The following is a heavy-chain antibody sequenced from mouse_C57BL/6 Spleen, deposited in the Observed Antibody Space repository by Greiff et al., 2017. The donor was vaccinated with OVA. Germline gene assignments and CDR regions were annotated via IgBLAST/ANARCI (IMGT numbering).Heavy chain of an antibody. CDR1: GYTFTSYW. V-gene: IGHV1-55*01. Sequence: VQLQQPGAELVKPGASVKMSCKASGYTFTSYWITWVKQRPGQGLEWIGDIYPGSGSTNYNEKFKSKATLTVDTSSSTAYMQLSSLTSEDSAVYYCAREGIYYGNYGAYWGQGTLVTVSA. CDR2: IYPGSGST. CDR3: AREGIYYGNYGAY. D-gene: IGHD2-1*01. J-gene: IGHJ3*01.